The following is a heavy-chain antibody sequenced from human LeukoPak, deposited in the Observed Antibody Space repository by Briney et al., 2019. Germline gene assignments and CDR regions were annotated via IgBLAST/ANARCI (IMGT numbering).Heavy chain of an antibody. D-gene: IGHD3-10*01. J-gene: IGHJ6*03. CDR2: IYPSGTI. V-gene: IGHV4-4*07. CDR3: ARDTYSSGSSHYYYYMAV. Sequence: SETLSLTCTVSGGSISSYYFSWIRQSAGKGLEWIGRIYPSGTIKYNPSLETRVTMSKDTSTNQLSLKLTSVTAADTAVYYCARDTYSSGSSHYYYYMAVWGKGTPITISS. CDR1: GGSISSYY.